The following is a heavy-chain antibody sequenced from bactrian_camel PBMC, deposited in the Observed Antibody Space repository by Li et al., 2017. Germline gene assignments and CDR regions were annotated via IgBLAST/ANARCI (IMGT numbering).Heavy chain of an antibody. V-gene: IGHV3S53*01. D-gene: IGHD1*01. CDR3: AARENCQLGPMRSMERFWLGGVSYKY. Sequence: HVQLVESGGGSVQPGGSLRLSCEVSGYMVSELYMAWFRQAPGKEREGVAAIDKSGATTYAGSLQGRLTISKDNAENTLYLQMNNLSPEDTATYYCAARENCQLGPMRSMERFWLGGVSYKYWGQGTQVTVS. J-gene: IGHJ4*01. CDR1: GYMVSELY. CDR2: IDKSGAT.